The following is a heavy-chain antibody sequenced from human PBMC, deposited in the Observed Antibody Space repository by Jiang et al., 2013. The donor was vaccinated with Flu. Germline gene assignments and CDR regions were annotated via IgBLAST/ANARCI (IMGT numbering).Heavy chain of an antibody. V-gene: IGHV1-2*06. CDR1: GYTFTGYY. CDR3: TSIQVIVVASGDI. CDR2: INPNSGDT. D-gene: IGHD2-21*01. J-gene: IGHJ3*02. Sequence: GAEVKKPGASVKVSCKASGYTFTGYYLHWVRQAPGQGLEWMGRINPNSGDTNYAQRFQGRVTMTRDTSISTAYMELSRLRSDDTAVYYCTSIQVIVVASGDIWGQGTMVTVSS.